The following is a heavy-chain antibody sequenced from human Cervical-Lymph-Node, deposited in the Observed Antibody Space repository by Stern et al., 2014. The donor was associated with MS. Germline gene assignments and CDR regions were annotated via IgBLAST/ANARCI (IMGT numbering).Heavy chain of an antibody. CDR2: IWYDGSKK. Sequence: QDQLVESGGGVVQPGGSLKLSCAASGFEFSSYGIHWVRQAPGKGLEWVAVIWYDGSKKFYAEFVKGRFTISRDNSKNTGYLQMNSLRAEDTAVYSCTGVNYDILTGYYSDYWGQGTLVTVSS. CDR3: TGVNYDILTGYYSDY. J-gene: IGHJ4*02. D-gene: IGHD3-9*01. CDR1: GFEFSSYG. V-gene: IGHV3-33*01.